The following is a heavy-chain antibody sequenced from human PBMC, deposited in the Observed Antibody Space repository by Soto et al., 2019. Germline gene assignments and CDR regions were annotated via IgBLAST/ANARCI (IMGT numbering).Heavy chain of an antibody. D-gene: IGHD3-9*01. Sequence: SLRLSCTASGFTFVDYAMSWVRQAPGKGLEWVGFIRSKAYGGTTEYAASVKGRFTISRDDSKSIAYLQMNSLKTEETAVYYCTSHLYYDILTGYPLDAFDIWGQGTTVTVSS. CDR1: GFTFVDYA. CDR2: IRSKAYGGTT. CDR3: TSHLYYDILTGYPLDAFDI. J-gene: IGHJ3*02. V-gene: IGHV3-49*04.